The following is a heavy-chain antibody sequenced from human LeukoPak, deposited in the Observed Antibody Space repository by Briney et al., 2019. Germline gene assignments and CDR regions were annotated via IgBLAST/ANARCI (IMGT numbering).Heavy chain of an antibody. CDR1: GYTFTISG. CDR3: AISDSRWFDP. Sequence: EASVNVSCKASGYTFTISGISWVRQAPGQGLEWMGWISAYNGNSNYAQKLQGRVTMTTDTSTSTAYMELRSLRSDDTAVYYCAISDSRWFDPWGQGTLVTVSS. V-gene: IGHV1-18*01. J-gene: IGHJ5*02. CDR2: ISAYNGNS.